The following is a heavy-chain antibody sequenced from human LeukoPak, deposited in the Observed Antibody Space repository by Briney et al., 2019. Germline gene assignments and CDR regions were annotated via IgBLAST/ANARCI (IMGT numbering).Heavy chain of an antibody. V-gene: IGHV3-30*18. Sequence: GGSPRLSCAASGFTFSSYGMHWVRQAPGKGLEWVAVISYDGSNKYYADSVKGRFTISRDNSKNTLYLQMNSLRAEDTAVYYCAKLYSGYDFHFDYWGQGTLVTVSS. D-gene: IGHD5-12*01. CDR1: GFTFSSYG. CDR2: ISYDGSNK. CDR3: AKLYSGYDFHFDY. J-gene: IGHJ4*02.